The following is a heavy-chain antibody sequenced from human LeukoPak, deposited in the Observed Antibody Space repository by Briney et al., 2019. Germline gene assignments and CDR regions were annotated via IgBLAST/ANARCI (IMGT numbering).Heavy chain of an antibody. CDR3: ARRGRRDGYNRGAFYFDL. V-gene: IGHV4-34*01. CDR2: ITHSGST. CDR1: GGSFSGYY. D-gene: IGHD5-24*01. Sequence: SETLSLTCAVYGGSFSGYYWSWIRQPPGKGLEWIGEITHSGSTNYNPSLKSRVTISVDTYKNQFSLKLSSVTAADTAVYYCARRGRRDGYNRGAFYFDLWGRGTLVTVSS. J-gene: IGHJ2*01.